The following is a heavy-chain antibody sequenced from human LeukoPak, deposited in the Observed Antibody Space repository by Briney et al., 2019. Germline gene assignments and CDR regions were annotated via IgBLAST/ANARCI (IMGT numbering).Heavy chain of an antibody. J-gene: IGHJ3*01. D-gene: IGHD1-14*01. CDR3: ARRRTRPEAFDL. Sequence: GASLKISCKGSEYSFTNYWIGWVRQMPGKGLEWMGVIYPGDSSTRYSPSFQGQVTISADKSITTAYLQWSSLKASDTAMYYCARRRTRPEAFDLWGQGTMVTVSS. CDR1: EYSFTNYW. V-gene: IGHV5-51*01. CDR2: IYPGDSST.